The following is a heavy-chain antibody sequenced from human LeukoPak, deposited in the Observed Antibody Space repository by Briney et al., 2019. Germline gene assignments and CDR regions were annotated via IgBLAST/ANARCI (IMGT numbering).Heavy chain of an antibody. D-gene: IGHD5-12*01. CDR3: ARDSGWLRYHD. CDR2: IKQDRSEK. CDR1: GFTFTNYW. V-gene: IGHV3-7*03. Sequence: GGSLRLSCAASGFTFTNYWMSWVRQAPGKGLELVANIKQDRSEKYYVDSVKGRFTISRDNAKNSLYLQMNSLRAEDTALYYCARDSGWLRYHDWGQGALVTVSS. J-gene: IGHJ4*02.